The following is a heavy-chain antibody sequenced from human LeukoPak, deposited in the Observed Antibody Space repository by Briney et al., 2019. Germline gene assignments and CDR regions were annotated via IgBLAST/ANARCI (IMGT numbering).Heavy chain of an antibody. V-gene: IGHV3-9*01. CDR2: ISWNSGSI. CDR1: GFTFDDYA. CDR3: AKETSAGYFDY. Sequence: GGSLRLSCAASGFTFDDYAMHWVRQAPGKGLEWVSGISWNSGSIGYADSVKGRFTISRDNAKNSLYLQMNSLRAEDTALYYCAKETSAGYFDYWGQGTLVTVSS. D-gene: IGHD2-2*01. J-gene: IGHJ4*02.